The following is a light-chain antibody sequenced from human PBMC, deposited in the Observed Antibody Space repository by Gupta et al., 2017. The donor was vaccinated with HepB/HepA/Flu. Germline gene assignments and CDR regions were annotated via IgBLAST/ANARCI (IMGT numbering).Light chain of an antibody. CDR3: AAWKDSRYWV. CDR2: SNN. J-gene: IGLJ3*02. Sequence: SVLTEPPSASRAPGQRVTNSCSGSSAGSGSNTVNWYQQHPGTAPKLLIYSNNQRPSGMSDRFSGSKSGTTASLAISGLQAEEEADYYCAAWKDSRYWVFGGGTKLTVL. CDR1: SAGSGSNT. V-gene: IGLV1-44*01.